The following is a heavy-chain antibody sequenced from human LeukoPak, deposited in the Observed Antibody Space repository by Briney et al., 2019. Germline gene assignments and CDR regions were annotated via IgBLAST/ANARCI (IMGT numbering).Heavy chain of an antibody. J-gene: IGHJ4*02. D-gene: IGHD2-2*02. CDR1: GFTVSGNY. CDR2: IYSGGST. V-gene: IGHV3-66*02. Sequence: GGSLRLSCAASGFTVSGNYMSWVRQAPGKGLEWVSVIYSGGSTYYADSVKGRFTISRDNSKNTLYLQMNSLRAEDTAVYYCARFSGGYCSSTSCYRSLDFDYWGQGTLVTVSS. CDR3: ARFSGGYCSSTSCYRSLDFDY.